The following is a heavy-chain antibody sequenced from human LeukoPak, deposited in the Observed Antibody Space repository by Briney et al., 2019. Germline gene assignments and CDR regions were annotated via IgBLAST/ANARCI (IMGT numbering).Heavy chain of an antibody. V-gene: IGHV1-69*01. J-gene: IGHJ4*02. CDR3: ARDYGDYLLDY. CDR2: IIPIFGTA. D-gene: IGHD4-17*01. CDR1: GGTFISYA. Sequence: SVKVSCKASGGTFISYAISWVRQAPGQGHEWMGGIIPIFGTANYAQKFQGRVTITADESTSTAYMELSSLRSEDTAVYYCARDYGDYLLDYWGQGTLVTVSS.